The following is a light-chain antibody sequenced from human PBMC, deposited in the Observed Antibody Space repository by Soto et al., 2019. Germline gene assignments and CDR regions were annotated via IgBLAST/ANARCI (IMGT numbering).Light chain of an antibody. CDR1: RSVNSY. V-gene: IGKV1-39*01. J-gene: IGKJ1*01. CDR2: AAS. CDR3: QQNYGTPWT. Sequence: IQMTQSPSSLSASVGDRVTITCRASRSVNSYLNWYQQRPGEAPKLLIYAASSFQSGVPSRFSGSGSGTHFTLTISSLQPEDFATYYCQQNYGTPWTFGQGTKVDIK.